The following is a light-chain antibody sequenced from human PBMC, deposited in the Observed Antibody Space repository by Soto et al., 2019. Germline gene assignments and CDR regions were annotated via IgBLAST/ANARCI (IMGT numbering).Light chain of an antibody. CDR2: GAS. CDR3: QQYNNWPQT. CDR1: HGISRS. Sequence: MTQSPSSVSASVGDRVTITCQASHGISRSLAWYQQKPGQAPRLLIYGASTRATGIPARFSGSGSGTEFTLTISSLQSKDFAVYYCQQYNNWPQTFGQGTKVDIK. J-gene: IGKJ1*01. V-gene: IGKV3-15*01.